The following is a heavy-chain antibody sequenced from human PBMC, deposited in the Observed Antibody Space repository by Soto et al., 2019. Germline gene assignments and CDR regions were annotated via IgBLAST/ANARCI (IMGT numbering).Heavy chain of an antibody. V-gene: IGHV1-8*01. CDR1: GYTFSNYD. D-gene: IGHD5-12*01. J-gene: IGHJ6*03. CDR2: MNPNSGNT. Sequence: QVQLVQSGAEVKKPGASVKVSCKASGYTFSNYDINWVRQAAGQGLEWVGWMNPNSGNTGCAQKFQGRVTMTRDNSISTAYMEWSSLRSEDTAVYFCARVGSGYDRYYYYYMEVWGKGTTVTVSS. CDR3: ARVGSGYDRYYYYYMEV.